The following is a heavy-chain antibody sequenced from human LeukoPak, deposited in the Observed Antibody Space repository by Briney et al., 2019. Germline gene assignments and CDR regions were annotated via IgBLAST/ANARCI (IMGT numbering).Heavy chain of an antibody. J-gene: IGHJ5*02. D-gene: IGHD3-10*01. CDR3: ARDDYRGVTNFDP. CDR1: GGSISSIPYY. Sequence: SETLSLTCTVSGGSISSIPYYWGWLRQSPGKGLEWIGNTDKSGSTYYDPSFKSRVTISVDTSKNQFSLQLSSVTAADTAVYYCARDDYRGVTNFDPWGQGTLVTVSS. V-gene: IGHV4-39*07. CDR2: TDKSGST.